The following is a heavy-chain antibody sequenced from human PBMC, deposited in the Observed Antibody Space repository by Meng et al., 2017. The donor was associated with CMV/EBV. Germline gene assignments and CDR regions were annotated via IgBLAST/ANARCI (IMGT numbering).Heavy chain of an antibody. CDR2: ISSSGSTI. D-gene: IGHD3-9*01. J-gene: IGHJ6*02. CDR3: AREDDILTGDYYYYYGMDV. V-gene: IGHV3-11*04. CDR1: GFTFSDYY. Sequence: GGSLRLSCAASGFTFSDYYMSWIRPAPGKGLEWVSYISSSGSTISYADSVKGRFTISRDNAKNSLYLQMNSLRAEDTAVYYCAREDDILTGDYYYYYGMDVWGQGTTVTVSS.